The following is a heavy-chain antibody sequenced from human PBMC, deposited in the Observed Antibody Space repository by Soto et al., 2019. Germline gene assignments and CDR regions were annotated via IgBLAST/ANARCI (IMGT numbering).Heavy chain of an antibody. CDR3: ARRTTGTTYWFDP. J-gene: IGHJ5*02. CDR1: GGTFSSYA. D-gene: IGHD1-1*01. Sequence: SVKVSCKASGGTFSSYAISWVRQAPGQGLEWMGGIISIFGTANYAQKFQGRVTITADESTSTAYMELSSLRSEDTAVYYCARRTTGTTYWFDPWGQGTLVTVSS. CDR2: IISIFGTA. V-gene: IGHV1-69*13.